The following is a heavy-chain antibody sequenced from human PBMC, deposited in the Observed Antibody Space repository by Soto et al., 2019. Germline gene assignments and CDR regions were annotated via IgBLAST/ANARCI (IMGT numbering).Heavy chain of an antibody. CDR3: ARSIVGELWLGDY. CDR2: ISYDGSNK. CDR1: GFTFSSYA. D-gene: IGHD3-10*01. V-gene: IGHV3-30-3*01. Sequence: QVQLVESGGGVVQPGRSLRLSCAASGFTFSSYAMHWVRQAPGKGLEWVAVISYDGSNKYYADSVKGRFTISRDNSKNTLYLQMNSLRAEDTAVYYCARSIVGELWLGDYWGQGTLVTVSS. J-gene: IGHJ4*02.